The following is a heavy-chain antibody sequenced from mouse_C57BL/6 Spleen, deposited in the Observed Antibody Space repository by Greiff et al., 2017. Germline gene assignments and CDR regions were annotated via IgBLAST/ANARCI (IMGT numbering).Heavy chain of an antibody. Sequence: VQLQQPGAELVRPGSSVKLSCKASGYTFTSYWMDWVKQRPGQGLEWIGNIYPSDSETHYNQKFKDKATLTVDKSSSTAYMQLSSLTSEDSAVYYCARGAAYYSNLDYWGQGTTLTVSS. CDR2: IYPSDSET. V-gene: IGHV1-61*01. CDR3: ARGAAYYSNLDY. J-gene: IGHJ2*01. D-gene: IGHD2-5*01. CDR1: GYTFTSYW.